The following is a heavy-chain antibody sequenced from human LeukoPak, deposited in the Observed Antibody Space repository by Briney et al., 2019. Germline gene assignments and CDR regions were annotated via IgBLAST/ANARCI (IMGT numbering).Heavy chain of an antibody. V-gene: IGHV1-18*01. D-gene: IGHD2-15*01. CDR1: GYTFTSYG. CDR3: VTLVAADPY. J-gene: IGHJ4*02. Sequence: ASVNVSCTASGYTFTSYGISWVRQAPGQGLEWMGWISAYNGNTNYAQKLQGRVTMTTDTSTSTAYMELRSLRSDDTAVYYCVTLVAADPYWGQGTLVTVSS. CDR2: ISAYNGNT.